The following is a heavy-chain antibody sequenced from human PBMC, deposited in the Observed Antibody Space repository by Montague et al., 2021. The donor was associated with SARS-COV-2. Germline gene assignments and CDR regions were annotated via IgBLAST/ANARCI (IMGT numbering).Heavy chain of an antibody. CDR2: ISYDGSNK. CDR1: GITFSSYA. V-gene: IGHV3-30-3*01. D-gene: IGHD3-10*01. CDR3: AREGLSGSYYGFLDY. J-gene: IGHJ4*02. Sequence: SLRLSCAASGITFSSYAMHWVRQAPGKGLEWVAVISYDGSNKYYADPVKSRFTISRDNSKNTLYLQMNSLRAEDTAVYYCAREGLSGSYYGFLDYWGQGTLVTVSS.